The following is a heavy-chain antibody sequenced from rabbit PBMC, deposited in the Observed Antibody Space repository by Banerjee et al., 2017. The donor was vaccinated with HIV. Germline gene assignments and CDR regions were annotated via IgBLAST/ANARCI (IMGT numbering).Heavy chain of an antibody. D-gene: IGHD4-1*01. V-gene: IGHV1S45*01. CDR3: ARDLAGVIGWNFDL. CDR1: GFTLSSYW. Sequence: QEQLEESGGGLVKPEGSLTLTCTASGFTLSSYWMWWVRQAPGKGLEWIACIGAGSSGTTYYASWAKGRFTISKTSSTTVTLQMTSLTAADTATYFCARDLAGVIGWNFDLWGQGTLVTVS. J-gene: IGHJ4*01. CDR2: IGAGSSGTT.